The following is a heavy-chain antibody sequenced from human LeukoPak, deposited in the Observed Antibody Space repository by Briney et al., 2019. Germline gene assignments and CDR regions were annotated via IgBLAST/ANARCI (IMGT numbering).Heavy chain of an antibody. CDR1: GGSISSYY. Sequence: TSETLSLTCTVSGGSISSYYWSWIRQPPGKGLEWIGYIYYSGSTNYNPSLKSRGTISVDTSKNQFSLKLSSVTAADTAVYYCARVGGYSSSSDYWGQGTLVTVSS. D-gene: IGHD6-6*01. CDR3: ARVGGYSSSSDY. J-gene: IGHJ4*02. CDR2: IYYSGST. V-gene: IGHV4-59*01.